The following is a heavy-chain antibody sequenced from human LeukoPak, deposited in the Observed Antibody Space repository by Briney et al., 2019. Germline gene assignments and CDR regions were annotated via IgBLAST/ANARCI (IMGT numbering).Heavy chain of an antibody. CDR2: IYYSGIT. Sequence: PSETLSLTCTVSGGSISNYYWSWIRQPPGKGLEYIGYIYYSGITNYNPSLKSRVTISVDTSKNQFSLKLSSVTAADTAVYYCASSHLYGSSRYLSGRFDDWGQGTLVTVSS. D-gene: IGHD6-13*01. CDR1: GGSISNYY. CDR3: ASSHLYGSSRYLSGRFDD. V-gene: IGHV4-59*01. J-gene: IGHJ4*02.